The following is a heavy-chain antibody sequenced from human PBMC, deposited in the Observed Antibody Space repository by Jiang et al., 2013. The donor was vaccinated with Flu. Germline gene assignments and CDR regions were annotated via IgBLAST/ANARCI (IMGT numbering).Heavy chain of an antibody. J-gene: IGHJ6*02. CDR1: GYTFTSYY. Sequence: SVKVSCKASGYTFTSYYMHWVRQAPGQGLEWMGIINPSGGSTSYAQKFQGRVTMTRDTSTSTVYMELSSLRSEDTAVYYCARDQGVAVAANYYYYYGMDVWGQGTTVTVSS. CDR2: INPSGGST. D-gene: IGHD6-19*01. CDR3: ARDQGVAVAANYYYYYGMDV. V-gene: IGHV1-46*01.